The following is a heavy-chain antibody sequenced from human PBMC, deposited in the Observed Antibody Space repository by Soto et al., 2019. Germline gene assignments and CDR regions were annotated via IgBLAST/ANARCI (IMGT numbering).Heavy chain of an antibody. CDR2: ISYDGSNK. Sequence: QVQLVESGGGVVQPGRSLRLSCAASGFTFSSYAMHWVRQAPGKGLEWVAVISYDGSNKYYADSVKGRFTISRDNSKNTLYLQMNSLRAEDTAVYYCARSYWDGMDVWGQGTTVTVSS. CDR3: ARSYWDGMDV. V-gene: IGHV3-30-3*01. D-gene: IGHD1-26*01. J-gene: IGHJ6*02. CDR1: GFTFSSYA.